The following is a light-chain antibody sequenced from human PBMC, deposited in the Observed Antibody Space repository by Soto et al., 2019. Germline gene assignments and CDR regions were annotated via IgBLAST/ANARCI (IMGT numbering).Light chain of an antibody. CDR2: GAS. CDR1: QYISNN. V-gene: IGKV3-15*01. Sequence: EIAMTQSPATLSVSLGERATLSCRASQYISNNLAWYQQRPGQAPSLLIYGASTRATGVPARFSGSGSGTDFLLSISGLQSEDSALYYCHQYNHWSSITFGQGTRLEIK. J-gene: IGKJ5*01. CDR3: HQYNHWSSIT.